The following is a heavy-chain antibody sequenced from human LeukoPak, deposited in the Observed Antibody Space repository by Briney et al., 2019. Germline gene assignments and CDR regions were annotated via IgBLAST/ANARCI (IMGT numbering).Heavy chain of an antibody. D-gene: IGHD6-19*01. CDR2: IYYSGST. Sequence: SETLSLTCTVAGGSISSYYWSWIRQPPGKGLEWIGYIYYSGSTSYNPSLKSRVTISVDTSKNQFSLKLSSVTAADTAVYYCARVARTIVAGPFDYWGQGTLVTVSS. CDR1: GGSISSYY. V-gene: IGHV4-59*01. J-gene: IGHJ4*02. CDR3: ARVARTIVAGPFDY.